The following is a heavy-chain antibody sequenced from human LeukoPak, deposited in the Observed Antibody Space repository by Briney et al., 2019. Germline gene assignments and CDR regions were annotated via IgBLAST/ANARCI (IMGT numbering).Heavy chain of an antibody. D-gene: IGHD3-22*01. V-gene: IGHV3-21*01. CDR2: ISSSSSYI. J-gene: IGHJ4*02. Sequence: GGSLRLSCAASGFTFSSYTMNWVRQAPGKGLEWVSSISSSSSYIYYADSVKGRFTISRDNAKNSLYLQMNSLRAEDTAVYYCARDQMGDSSGYYGYFWGQGTLVTVSS. CDR1: GFTFSSYT. CDR3: ARDQMGDSSGYYGYF.